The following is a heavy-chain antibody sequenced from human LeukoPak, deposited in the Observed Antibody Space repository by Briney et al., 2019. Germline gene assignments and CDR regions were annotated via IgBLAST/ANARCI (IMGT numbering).Heavy chain of an antibody. CDR1: GFTFSSYA. CDR2: ISGSGGGT. D-gene: IGHD4-11*01. J-gene: IGHJ5*02. V-gene: IGHV3-23*01. CDR3: AKDHYRGPWSDP. Sequence: GGSLRLSCAASGFTFSSYAMSWVRQAPGKGLEWVSAISGSGGGTYYADSVKGRFTISRDNSKNTLYLQMNSLRAEDTAVYYCAKDHYRGPWSDPWGQGTLVPVSS.